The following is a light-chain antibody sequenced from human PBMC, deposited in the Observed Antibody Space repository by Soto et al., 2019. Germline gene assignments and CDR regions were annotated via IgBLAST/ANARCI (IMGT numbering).Light chain of an antibody. V-gene: IGKV3-20*01. J-gene: IGKJ4*01. CDR1: QSVSSNY. CDR2: DAS. Sequence: IVLTQSPDTLSLSPGERATLSCRASQSVSSNYLAWYQQKLGQAPRLLIYDASRRATGIPDRFSGSGSGTDFTLTISRLEPEDFAVYYCQQYGSSHPELTLGGGTKVDIK. CDR3: QQYGSSHPELT.